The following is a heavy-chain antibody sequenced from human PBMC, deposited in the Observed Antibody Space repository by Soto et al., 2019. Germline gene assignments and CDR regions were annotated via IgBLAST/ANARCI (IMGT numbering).Heavy chain of an antibody. D-gene: IGHD4-17*01. J-gene: IGHJ4*02. V-gene: IGHV4-39*01. CDR3: ARHPNDYGDYVFDY. CDR1: GGSISSSSYY. Sequence: AETLSLTCTVSGGSISSSSYYWGWIRQPPGKGLEWIGSIYYSGSTYYNPSLKSRVTISVDTSKNQFSLKLSSVTAADTAVYYCARHPNDYGDYVFDYWGQGTLVTVSS. CDR2: IYYSGST.